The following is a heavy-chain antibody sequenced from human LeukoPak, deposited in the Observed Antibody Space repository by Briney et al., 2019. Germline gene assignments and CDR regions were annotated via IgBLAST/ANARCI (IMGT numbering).Heavy chain of an antibody. CDR3: ARDGHYYDSSGYYESLDY. CDR2: IYTSGST. V-gene: IGHV4-4*07. J-gene: IGHJ4*02. D-gene: IGHD3-22*01. Sequence: SETLSLTCTVSGGSISSYYWSWIRQPAGKGLEWIGRIYTSGSTNYNPSLKSRVTMSVDTSKNQFPLKLSSVTAADTAVYYCARDGHYYDSSGYYESLDYWGQGTLVTVSS. CDR1: GGSISSYY.